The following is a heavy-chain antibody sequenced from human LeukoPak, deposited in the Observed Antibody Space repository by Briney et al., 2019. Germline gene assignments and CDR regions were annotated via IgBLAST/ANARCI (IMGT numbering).Heavy chain of an antibody. Sequence: PGGSLRLSCAASGFTFSGYGMHWVRQAPGKGLEWVAVIWYDGSNKYYADSVKGRFTISRDNVRNSLYLQMNSLRAEDTAVYYCAGDYEGNLAFDIWGQGTMVTVSS. CDR2: IWYDGSNK. V-gene: IGHV3-33*03. D-gene: IGHD4-23*01. J-gene: IGHJ3*02. CDR1: GFTFSGYG. CDR3: AGDYEGNLAFDI.